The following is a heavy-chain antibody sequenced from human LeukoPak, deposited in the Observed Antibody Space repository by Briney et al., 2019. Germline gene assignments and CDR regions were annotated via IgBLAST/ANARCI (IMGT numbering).Heavy chain of an antibody. V-gene: IGHV3-7*05. J-gene: IGHJ4*02. Sequence: PGGSLRLSCAPSGFTFSRSWMTWVRQAPGKGLEWVANIKHDGSEKYYLDSVKGRFTISRDNAKNSLYLQMNSLRAEDTAVYYCARDDNWASVYWGRGTLVTVSS. CDR3: ARDDNWASVY. D-gene: IGHD1-20*01. CDR2: IKHDGSEK. CDR1: GFTFSRSW.